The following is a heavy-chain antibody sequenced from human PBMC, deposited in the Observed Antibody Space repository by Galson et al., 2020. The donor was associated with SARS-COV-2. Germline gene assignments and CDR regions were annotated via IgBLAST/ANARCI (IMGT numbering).Heavy chain of an antibody. CDR3: AREGPLALGDYEGMDV. CDR2: IYTRGST. CDR1: GGSISSGSYY. J-gene: IGHJ6*02. D-gene: IGHD2-21*01. V-gene: IGHV4-61*02. Sequence: SETLSLTCTVSGGSISSGSYYWSWIRQPAGTGLEWIGRIYTRGSTNYNPSLKSRVTISVDTSKNQFSLKLSSVTAADTAVYYCAREGPLALGDYEGMDVWGQGTTVTVSS.